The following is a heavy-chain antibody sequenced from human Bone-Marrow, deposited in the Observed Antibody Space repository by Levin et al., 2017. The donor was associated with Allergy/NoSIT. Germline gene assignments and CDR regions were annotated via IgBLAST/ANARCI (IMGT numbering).Heavy chain of an antibody. V-gene: IGHV3-21*01. J-gene: IGHJ6*02. Sequence: GASVKVSCAASGFTFSSYSMNWVRQAPGKGLEWVSSISSSSSYIYYADSVKGRFTISRDNAKNSLYLQMNSLRAEDTAVYYCARDRSPPHPRYCSSTSCRYYDYGMDVWGQGTTVTVSS. CDR1: GFTFSSYS. D-gene: IGHD2-2*01. CDR3: ARDRSPPHPRYCSSTSCRYYDYGMDV. CDR2: ISSSSSYI.